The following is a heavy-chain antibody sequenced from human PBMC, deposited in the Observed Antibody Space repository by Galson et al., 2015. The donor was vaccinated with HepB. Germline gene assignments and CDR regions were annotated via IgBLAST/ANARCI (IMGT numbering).Heavy chain of an antibody. J-gene: IGHJ5*02. CDR3: ARGGVVVAATPSAWFDP. CDR2: INPNSGGT. V-gene: IGHV1-2*04. D-gene: IGHD2-15*01. Sequence: SVKVSCKASGYTFTGYHMHWVRQAPGQGLEWMGWINPNSGGTNYAQKFQGWVTMTRDTSISTAYMELSRLRSDDTAVYYCARGGVVVAATPSAWFDPWGQGTLVTVSS. CDR1: GYTFTGYH.